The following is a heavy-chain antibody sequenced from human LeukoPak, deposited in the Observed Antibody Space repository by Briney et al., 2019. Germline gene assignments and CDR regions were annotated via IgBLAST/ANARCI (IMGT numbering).Heavy chain of an antibody. V-gene: IGHV4-39*01. CDR2: VYYSGST. CDR3: ARSYGGYSGYEVVYLSYDY. J-gene: IGHJ4*02. D-gene: IGHD5-12*01. Sequence: SETLSLTCTVSGGSLSSSSYYWGWIRQPPGKGLEWIGSVYYSGSTYYNPSLKSRVTISVDTSKNQFSLKLNSVTAADTAVYYCARSYGGYSGYEVVYLSYDYWGQGTLVTVSS. CDR1: GGSLSSSSYY.